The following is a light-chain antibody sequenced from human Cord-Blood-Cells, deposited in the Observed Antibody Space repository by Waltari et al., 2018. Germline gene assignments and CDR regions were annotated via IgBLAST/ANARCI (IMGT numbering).Light chain of an antibody. CDR3: QQYGSSPLT. J-gene: IGKJ4*01. V-gene: IGKV3-20*01. Sequence: ESVLTQSPGTLSLSPGERATLSCRASQSVSSSYLAWYQQKPGQAPRLLIYGASSRATDIPDRFSGSGSGTDFTLTISRLEPEDFAVYYCQQYGSSPLTFGGGTKVEIK. CDR2: GAS. CDR1: QSVSSSY.